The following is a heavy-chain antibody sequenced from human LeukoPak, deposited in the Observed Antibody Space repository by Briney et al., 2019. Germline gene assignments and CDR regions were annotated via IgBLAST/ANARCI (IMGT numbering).Heavy chain of an antibody. Sequence: ASVKVSCKVSGYTLTELSMHWVRQAPGKGLEWMGGFDPEDGETIYAQKFQGRVTMTRDMSTSTVYMELSSLRSEDTAVYYCARDRGGSYSGGYYFDYWGQGTLVTVSS. CDR3: ARDRGGSYSGGYYFDY. J-gene: IGHJ4*02. CDR2: FDPEDGET. D-gene: IGHD1-26*01. CDR1: GYTLTELS. V-gene: IGHV1-24*01.